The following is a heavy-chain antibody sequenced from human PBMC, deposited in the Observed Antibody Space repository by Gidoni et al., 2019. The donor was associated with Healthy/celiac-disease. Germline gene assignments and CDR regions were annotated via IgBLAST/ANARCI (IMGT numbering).Heavy chain of an antibody. D-gene: IGHD2-15*01. CDR2: IYYSGTT. J-gene: IGHJ6*02. V-gene: IGHV4-30-4*01. CDR3: ARALCSSGGGCYRMDV. Sequence: QVQLQESGPGLVKPSQTLSLTCTVSGGSIISGDYYWSWIRQPPGKGLEWIGYIYYSGTTYYNPSLKSRLTISVDTSKNQFSLKLSSVTAADTAVYYCARALCSSGGGCYRMDVWGQGTTVTVSS. CDR1: GGSIISGDYY.